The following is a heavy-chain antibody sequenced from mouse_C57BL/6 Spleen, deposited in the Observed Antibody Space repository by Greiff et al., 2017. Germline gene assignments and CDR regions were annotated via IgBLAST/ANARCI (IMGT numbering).Heavy chain of an antibody. CDR1: GSTFTSYD. J-gene: IGHJ4*01. CDR2: IYPRDGST. V-gene: IGHV1-85*01. CDR3: ASHYDSDVYAMDY. D-gene: IGHD2-4*01. Sequence: QVQLQQSGPELVKPGASVKLSCTASGSTFTSYDINWVKQRPGPGLEWIGWIYPRDGSTKYNEKFKGKATLTVDTSSSQAYIELHSLTSEDTAVYFCASHYDSDVYAMDYWGQGTSVTVSS.